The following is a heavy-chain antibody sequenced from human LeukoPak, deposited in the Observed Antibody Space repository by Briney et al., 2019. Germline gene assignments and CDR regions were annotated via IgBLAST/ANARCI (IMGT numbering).Heavy chain of an antibody. D-gene: IGHD2-2*01. J-gene: IGHJ6*03. CDR3: ARVVPAAIYYYYYMDV. Sequence: SETLSLTCTVSGDSISKDFYCWAWIRQPPGKGLEWIGTIYNSANTYYNPPLESRVTMSVDTSKNQFSLKLSSVTAADTAVYYCARVVPAAIYYYYYMDVWGKGTTVTVSS. V-gene: IGHV4-39*07. CDR1: GDSISKDFYC. CDR2: IYNSANT.